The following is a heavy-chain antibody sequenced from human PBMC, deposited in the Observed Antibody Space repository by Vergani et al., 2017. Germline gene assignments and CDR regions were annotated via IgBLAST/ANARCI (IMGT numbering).Heavy chain of an antibody. CDR1: GYTFTGYY. CDR2: INPNSGGT. Sequence: QVQLVQSGAEVKKPGASVKVSCKASGYTFTGYYMHWVRQAPGQGLEWMGWINPNSGGTNYAQKFQGRVTMTRDTSISTAYMELRRLRSDDTAVYYCARVEHTIFGVVIISYYGMDVWGQGTTVTVSS. J-gene: IGHJ6*02. CDR3: ARVEHTIFGVVIISYYGMDV. V-gene: IGHV1-2*02. D-gene: IGHD3-3*01.